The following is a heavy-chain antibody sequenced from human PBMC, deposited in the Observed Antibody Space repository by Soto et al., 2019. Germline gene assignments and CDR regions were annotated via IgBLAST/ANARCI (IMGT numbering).Heavy chain of an antibody. CDR3: ARVGGGSDIVVVPAAMGLYYYYYDMDV. CDR1: GYTFTGYY. V-gene: IGHV1-2*02. J-gene: IGHJ6*02. D-gene: IGHD2-2*01. CDR2: INPNSGGT. Sequence: ASVKVSCKASGYTFTGYYMHWVRQAPGQGLEWMGWINPNSGGTNYAQKFQGRVTMTRDTSISTAYMELSRLRSDDTAVYYCARVGGGSDIVVVPAAMGLYYYYYDMDVWGQGTTVTVSS.